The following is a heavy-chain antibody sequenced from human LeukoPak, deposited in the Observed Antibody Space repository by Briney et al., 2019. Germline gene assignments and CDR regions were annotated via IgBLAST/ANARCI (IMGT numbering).Heavy chain of an antibody. CDR3: ARDRGIAADFEY. CDR2: ISAYNGNT. V-gene: IGHV1-18*01. J-gene: IGHJ4*02. Sequence: ASVKVSCKDSGYSFTSYGISWLRRAPGQGLEWMGWISAYNGNTNYAQKLQGRVTMTTDTSTSTAYMELRSLRSDDTAVYYCARDRGIAADFEYWGQGTLVTVSS. CDR1: GYSFTSYG. D-gene: IGHD6-13*01.